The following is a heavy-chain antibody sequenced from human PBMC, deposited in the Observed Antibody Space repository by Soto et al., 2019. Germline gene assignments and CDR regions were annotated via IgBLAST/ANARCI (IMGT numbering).Heavy chain of an antibody. Sequence: SETLSLTCAVYGGSFSGYYWSWIRQPPGKGLEWIGDINYSGSTNYNPSLKSRVTISVDTSKNQFSLKLSSVTAADTAVYYCAREEYSSSWDYWGQGTLVTVSS. CDR1: GGSFSGYY. CDR3: AREEYSSSWDY. D-gene: IGHD6-13*01. V-gene: IGHV4-34*01. CDR2: INYSGST. J-gene: IGHJ4*02.